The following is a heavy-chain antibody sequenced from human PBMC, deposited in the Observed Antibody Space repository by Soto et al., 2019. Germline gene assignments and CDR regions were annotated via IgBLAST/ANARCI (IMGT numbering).Heavy chain of an antibody. V-gene: IGHV3-30*18. CDR2: ISYDGSNK. D-gene: IGHD5-12*01. CDR3: AKDNGSGCDWLRVGDASDI. Sequence: QVQLVESGGGGVQLGGSLRLSCAAFGLPFSSYGMHWVRQAPGKGLEGVAVISYDGSNKYYADSVKGRLTISRDNSKNTLYLQMNSLRGEDTAVYYCAKDNGSGCDWLRVGDASDIWGQGTMVTVSS. CDR1: GLPFSSYG. J-gene: IGHJ3*02.